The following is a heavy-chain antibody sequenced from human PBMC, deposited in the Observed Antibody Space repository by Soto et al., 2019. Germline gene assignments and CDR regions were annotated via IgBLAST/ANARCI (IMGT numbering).Heavy chain of an antibody. V-gene: IGHV3-21*01. D-gene: IGHD3-22*01. CDR3: ARDIIGGGYYWLVKPSYYYYGMDV. Sequence: GGSLRLSCAASGFTFSSYSMNWVRQAPGKGLEWVSSIGSSSSYIYYADSVKGRFTISRDSAKNSLYLQMNSLRAEDTAVYYCARDIIGGGYYWLVKPSYYYYGMDVWGQGTTVTVSS. J-gene: IGHJ6*02. CDR1: GFTFSSYS. CDR2: IGSSSSYI.